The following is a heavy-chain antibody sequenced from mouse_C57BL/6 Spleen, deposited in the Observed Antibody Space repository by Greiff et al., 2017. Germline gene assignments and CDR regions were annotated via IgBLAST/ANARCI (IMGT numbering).Heavy chain of an antibody. J-gene: IGHJ4*01. CDR3: ARRVVTTDYYAMDY. CDR1: GYTFTDYY. D-gene: IGHD2-3*01. Sequence: EVKLQESGPVLVKPGASVKMSCKASGYTFTDYYMNWVKQSHGKSLEWIGVINPYNGGTSYNQKFKGKATLTVDKSSSTAYMELNSLTSEDSAVYYCARRVVTTDYYAMDYWGQGTSVTVSS. CDR2: INPYNGGT. V-gene: IGHV1-19*01.